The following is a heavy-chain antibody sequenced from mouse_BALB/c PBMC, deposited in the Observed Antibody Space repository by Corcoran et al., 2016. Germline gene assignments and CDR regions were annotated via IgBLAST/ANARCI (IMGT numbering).Heavy chain of an antibody. CDR1: GYTFTSYV. D-gene: IGHD2-3*01. CDR3: ARNMIPAWFAY. V-gene: IGHV1S136*01. J-gene: IGHJ3*01. Sequence: EVQLQQSGPELVKPGASVKMSCKASGYTFTSYVMHWVKQKPGQGLEWIGYINPYNDGTKYNEKFKGKATLTSDKSSSTAYMELSSLTSEDSAGDYCARNMIPAWFAYWGQGTVVTVSA. CDR2: INPYNDGT.